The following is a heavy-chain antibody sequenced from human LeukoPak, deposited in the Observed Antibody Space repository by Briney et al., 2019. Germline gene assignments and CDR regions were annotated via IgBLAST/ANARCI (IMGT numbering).Heavy chain of an antibody. J-gene: IGHJ6*03. D-gene: IGHD1/OR15-1a*01. Sequence: ASVKVSCKASGYTFTSYYMHWVRQAPGQGLEWMGIINPSGGSTSYAQKFQGRVTMTRGTSTSTVYMELSSLRSEDTAVYYCARNKAVPHARVPYYYYMDVWGKGTTVTVSS. CDR2: INPSGGST. CDR1: GYTFTSYY. CDR3: ARNKAVPHARVPYYYYMDV. V-gene: IGHV1-46*01.